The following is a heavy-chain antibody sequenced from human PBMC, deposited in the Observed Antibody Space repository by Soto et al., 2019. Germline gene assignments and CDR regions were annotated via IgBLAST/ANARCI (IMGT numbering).Heavy chain of an antibody. J-gene: IGHJ4*02. CDR1: GGSCSGSY. D-gene: IGHD6-13*01. CDR2: INHIGST. CDR3: ARRTASGWFFDS. V-gene: IGHV4-34*02. Sequence: QVQLQQWGAGLLKPSETLSLTCAVYGGSCSGSYWSWIRQSPGKGLEWIGEINHIGSTNYNSSLKSPVSISVETSKNQFPLKLRSVTAADTAVYYCARRTASGWFFDSWGRGNLVIVSS.